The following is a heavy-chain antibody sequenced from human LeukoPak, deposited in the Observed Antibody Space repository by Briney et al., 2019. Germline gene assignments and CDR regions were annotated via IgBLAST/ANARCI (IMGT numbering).Heavy chain of an antibody. CDR2: ISGDGGCT. D-gene: IGHD2-21*02. J-gene: IGHJ4*02. V-gene: IGHV3-43*02. Sequence: GGSLTLSCAASGFTFDDYAMHWVRQAPGKGLEWVSLISGDGGCTYYADSVKGRFTISRDNSKNSLYLQMNSLRTEDTALYYCAKDIPIARPGVVTAKGHHHDYWGQGTLVTVSS. CDR3: AKDIPIARPGVVTAKGHHHDY. CDR1: GFTFDDYA.